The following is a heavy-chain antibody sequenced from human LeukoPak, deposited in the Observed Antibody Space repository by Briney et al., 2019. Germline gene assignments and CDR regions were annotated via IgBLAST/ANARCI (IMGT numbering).Heavy chain of an antibody. J-gene: IGHJ3*02. V-gene: IGHV5-51*01. CDR1: GSPFASYW. CDR2: IYTGDSDT. D-gene: IGHD5-18*01. CDR3: AARGGYSYSDAFDI. Sequence: PGGSRQISGQGSGSPFASYWRGGVGRLHGKGREWMGIIYTGDSDTRYGPSFQGQVTISADKSISTAYLQWSSLKASDTAMYYCAARGGYSYSDAFDIWGQGTMVTVSS.